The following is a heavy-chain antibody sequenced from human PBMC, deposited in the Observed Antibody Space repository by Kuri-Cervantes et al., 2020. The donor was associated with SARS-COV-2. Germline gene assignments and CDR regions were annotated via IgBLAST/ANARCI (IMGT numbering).Heavy chain of an antibody. CDR1: GGSISSGGYY. CDR3: ARGRIRPFDY. CDR2: IYHSGST. Sequence: SETLSLTCTVSGGSISSGGYYWSWIRQPPGKGLEWIGYIYHSGSTYYNPSLKSRVTISVDTSKNQFSLKLSSVTAADTAVYYCARGRIRPFDYWGQGTLVTVSS. J-gene: IGHJ4*02. V-gene: IGHV4-30-2*01.